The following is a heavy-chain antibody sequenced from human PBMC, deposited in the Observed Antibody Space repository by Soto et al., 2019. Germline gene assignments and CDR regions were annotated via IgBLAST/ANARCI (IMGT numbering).Heavy chain of an antibody. CDR3: ATQFIFFSGGY. D-gene: IGHD1-26*01. CDR1: GFTFSSYG. J-gene: IGHJ4*02. Sequence: QVQLVESGGGVVQPGRSLRLSCAASGFTFSSYGMHWVRKAPGKGLVWVAVISYDGSNKYYADSVKGRFTISRDNSKNTLYLQMNSLRAEDTAVYYCATQFIFFSGGYWGQGTLVTVSS. CDR2: ISYDGSNK. V-gene: IGHV3-30*03.